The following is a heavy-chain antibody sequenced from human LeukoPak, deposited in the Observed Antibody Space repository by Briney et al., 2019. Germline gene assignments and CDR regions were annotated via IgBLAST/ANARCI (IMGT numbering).Heavy chain of an antibody. CDR3: ARDGYSSSWRYYYYYYGMDV. J-gene: IGHJ6*02. Sequence: ASVTVSCKASGYTFTSDGISWVRQAPGQGLEWMGWISAYNGNTNYAQKLQGRVTMTTDTSTSTAYMELRSLRSDDTAVYYCARDGYSSSWRYYYYYYGMDVWGQGTTVTVSS. V-gene: IGHV1-18*01. CDR2: ISAYNGNT. CDR1: GYTFTSDG. D-gene: IGHD6-13*01.